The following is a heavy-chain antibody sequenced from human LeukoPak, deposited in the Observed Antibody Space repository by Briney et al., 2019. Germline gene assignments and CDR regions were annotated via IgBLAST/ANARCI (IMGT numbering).Heavy chain of an antibody. D-gene: IGHD2-2*02. Sequence: PSETLSLTCTVSGGSIGSGDYYWSWIRQPPGKGLEWIGYIYYSGSTYYNPSLKSRVTISVDTSKNQFSLKLSSVTAADTAVYYCARDVHLGYCSSTSCYTSLWGQGTLVTVSS. CDR3: ARDVHLGYCSSTSCYTSL. V-gene: IGHV4-30-4*08. J-gene: IGHJ4*02. CDR2: IYYSGST. CDR1: GGSIGSGDYY.